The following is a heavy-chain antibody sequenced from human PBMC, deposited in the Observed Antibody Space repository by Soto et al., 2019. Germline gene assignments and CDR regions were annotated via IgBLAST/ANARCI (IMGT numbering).Heavy chain of an antibody. CDR3: ARDDEDGSYCDLGY. CDR1: GFTISNYI. D-gene: IGHD3-10*01. J-gene: IGHJ4*02. Sequence: GGSLRLSCAASGFTISNYIMHWVRQAPGKGLEWVAMILHDGNNKYYAGSVKGRFTISRDNSKNTLYLQMNSLRTEDTAMYYCARDDEDGSYCDLGYWGQGTLVTVSS. CDR2: ILHDGNNK. V-gene: IGHV3-30-3*01.